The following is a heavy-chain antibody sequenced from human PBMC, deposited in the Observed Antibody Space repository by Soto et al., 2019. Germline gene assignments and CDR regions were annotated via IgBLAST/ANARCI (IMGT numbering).Heavy chain of an antibody. D-gene: IGHD6-6*01. CDR3: AREHRWSSSYYYYYYGMDV. J-gene: IGHJ6*02. CDR2: INHSGST. CDR1: GGSFSGYY. V-gene: IGHV4-34*01. Sequence: MTSETLSLTCAVYGGSFSGYYWSWIRQPPGKGLEWIGEINHSGSTNYIPSLKSRVTISVDTSKNQFSLKLSSVTAADTAVYYCAREHRWSSSYYYYYYGMDVWGQGTTVTVSS.